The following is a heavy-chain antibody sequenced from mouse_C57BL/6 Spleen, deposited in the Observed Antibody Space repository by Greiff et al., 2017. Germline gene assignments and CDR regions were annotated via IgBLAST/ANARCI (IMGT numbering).Heavy chain of an antibody. CDR1: GFTFSSYA. CDR3: TPLSSYEGFAY. Sequence: EVKLVESGEGLVKPGGSLKLSCAASGFTFSSYAMSWVRQTPEKRLEWVAYISSGGDYIYYADTVKGRFTISRDNARNTLYLQMSSLKSEDTAMYYCTPLSSYEGFAYWGQGTLVSVSA. CDR2: ISSGGDYI. J-gene: IGHJ3*01. V-gene: IGHV5-9-1*02. D-gene: IGHD1-1*01.